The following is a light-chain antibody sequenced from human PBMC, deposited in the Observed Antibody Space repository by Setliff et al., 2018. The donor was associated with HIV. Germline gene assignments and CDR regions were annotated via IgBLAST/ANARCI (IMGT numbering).Light chain of an antibody. Sequence: QSVLTQPASVSGSPGQSITISCTGASSDVGGYNYVSWYQQHPGKAPKLMIYEVINRPSGVSNRFSASKSGNTASLTISGLQAEDEADYYCGSFTSSGTYVFGTGTKVTVL. CDR1: SSDVGGYNY. J-gene: IGLJ1*01. CDR2: EVI. V-gene: IGLV2-14*01. CDR3: GSFTSSGTYV.